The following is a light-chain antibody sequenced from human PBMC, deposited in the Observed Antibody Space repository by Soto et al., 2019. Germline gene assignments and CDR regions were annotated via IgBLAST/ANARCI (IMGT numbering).Light chain of an antibody. CDR3: SSFTSTTTLYV. CDR2: EVT. V-gene: IGLV2-14*01. Sequence: QSVLTQPASVSGSPGQSITISCTGTSSDIGGYNYVSWYQQHPGKVPKLIIFEVTTRPSGVSNRFSGSKSGNTASLTISGLQADDEADYYCSSFTSTTTLYVFGAGTKVTAL. CDR1: SSDIGGYNY. J-gene: IGLJ1*01.